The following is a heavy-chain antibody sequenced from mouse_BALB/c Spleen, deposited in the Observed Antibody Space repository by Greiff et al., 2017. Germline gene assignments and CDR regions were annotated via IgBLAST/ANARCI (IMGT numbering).Heavy chain of an antibody. V-gene: IGHV1S81*02. CDR2: INPSNGGT. J-gene: IGHJ4*01. CDR3: TRRRWYAMDD. Sequence: VQLQQSGAELVQPGASVTLSCKASGYTFTSYYMYWVKQRPGQGLEWIGEINPSNGGTNFNEKFKSKATLTVDKSSSTAYMQLRSLTYEDSAVYDCTRRRWYAMDDWGQGSSVTGSS. CDR1: GYTFTSYY.